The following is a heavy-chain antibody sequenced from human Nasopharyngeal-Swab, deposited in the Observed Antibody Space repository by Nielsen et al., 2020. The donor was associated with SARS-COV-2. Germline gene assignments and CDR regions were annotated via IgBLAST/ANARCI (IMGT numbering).Heavy chain of an antibody. D-gene: IGHD2-21*01. CDR1: GFTFSNYG. J-gene: IGHJ6*03. Sequence: GGSLRLSCAASGFTFSNYGMHWVRQVPGKGLEWVAVISYHGSYKYYADSVKGRFTISRDNSKNTLYLQMNSLRAEDTAVFYCAKDGEAFYYYYYYMDVWGKGTTVTVSS. V-gene: IGHV3-30*18. CDR3: AKDGEAFYYYYYYMDV. CDR2: ISYHGSYK.